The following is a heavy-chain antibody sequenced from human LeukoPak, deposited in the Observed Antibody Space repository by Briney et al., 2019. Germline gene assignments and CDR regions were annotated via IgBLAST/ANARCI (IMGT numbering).Heavy chain of an antibody. V-gene: IGHV4-34*01. Sequence: SETLSLTCAVYGGSFSGYYWSWIRQPPGKGLEWIGEINHSGSTNYNPSLKSRVTISVDTSKNQFSLKLSSVTAADTAVYYCASLYDFWSGPVGWFDPWGQGTLVTVSS. CDR1: GGSFSGYY. CDR3: ASLYDFWSGPVGWFDP. CDR2: INHSGST. J-gene: IGHJ5*02. D-gene: IGHD3-3*01.